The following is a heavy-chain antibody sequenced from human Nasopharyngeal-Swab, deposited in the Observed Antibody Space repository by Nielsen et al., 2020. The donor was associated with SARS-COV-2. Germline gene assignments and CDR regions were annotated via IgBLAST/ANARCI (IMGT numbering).Heavy chain of an antibody. D-gene: IGHD2-15*01. CDR3: PRCGGGCYSGRDY. CDR2: VRSKGNNYAT. J-gene: IGHJ4*02. V-gene: IGHV3-73*01. Sequence: SLNLPCAASRFTFSDSAIHWVRQASGKGPEWVCRVRSKGNNYATAYSASVKGRFIIFSDDPTNTAYLQMNSLKTEDTAMYYCPRCGGGCYSGRDYWGQGTLVTVSS. CDR1: RFTFSDSA.